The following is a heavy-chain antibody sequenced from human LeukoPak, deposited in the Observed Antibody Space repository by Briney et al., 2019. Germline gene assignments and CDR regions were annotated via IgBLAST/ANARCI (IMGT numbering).Heavy chain of an antibody. CDR2: LTASSGNT. Sequence: ASVRVSCGASGHKFKTFGISWVPAVPEKGLEGVGRLTASSGNTEYKQNVKGRLTMATATSTTTTYMELRSLRSDDKATYYCVFGECSSTSCYPRRDYWGQGTLVTVSS. J-gene: IGHJ4*02. CDR3: VFGECSSTSCYPRRDY. CDR1: GHKFKTFG. D-gene: IGHD2-2*03. V-gene: IGHV1-18*01.